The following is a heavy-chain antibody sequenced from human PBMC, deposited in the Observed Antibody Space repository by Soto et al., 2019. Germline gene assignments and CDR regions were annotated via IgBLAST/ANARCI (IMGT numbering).Heavy chain of an antibody. CDR2: IDGGSSAI. Sequence: EVQLVESGGGLVQPGGSLRLACAASGFIFSEYSMNWVRQFPGKGLEWIAYIDGGSSAIHYTDSVKGRFTISRDNARNSLYLQMNSLRDEDTAVYYCTREGSWGRGTQVTVSS. CDR1: GFIFSEYS. CDR3: TREGS. V-gene: IGHV3-48*02. J-gene: IGHJ4*02.